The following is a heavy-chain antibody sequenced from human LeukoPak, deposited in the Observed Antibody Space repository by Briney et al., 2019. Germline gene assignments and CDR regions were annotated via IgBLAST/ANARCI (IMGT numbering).Heavy chain of an antibody. J-gene: IGHJ6*02. V-gene: IGHV1/OR15-1*04. CDR1: GYIFTDYY. CDR3: AFRQGYTMDV. D-gene: IGHD6-13*01. CDR2: INPNSGGT. Sequence: ASVKVSCKASGYIFTDYYMHWVRQAPGQELGWMGRINPNSGGTNYAQKLQGRVTMTTDTSTSTAYMELRSLRSDDTAVYYCAFRQGYTMDVWGQGTTVTVSS.